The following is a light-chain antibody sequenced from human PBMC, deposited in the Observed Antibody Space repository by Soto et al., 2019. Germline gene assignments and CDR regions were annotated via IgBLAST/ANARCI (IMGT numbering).Light chain of an antibody. CDR3: QRYDISPFP. J-gene: IGKJ2*01. Sequence: EIVLTQSPGTLSLSPGERATLSCRASQSVSSTYLAWYQQKPGQAPRLLIYGASSRATGIPDRFSGSGSGTAFTLTISILEPEEFAVYYCQRYDISPFPFGQGTKLEIK. CDR1: QSVSSTY. V-gene: IGKV3-20*01. CDR2: GAS.